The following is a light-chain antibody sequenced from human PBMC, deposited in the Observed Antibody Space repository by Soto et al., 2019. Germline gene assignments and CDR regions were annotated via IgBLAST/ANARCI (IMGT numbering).Light chain of an antibody. CDR3: SSYTITTALV. CDR2: EVS. CDR1: SSDVGGYNF. Sequence: QSVLTQPASVSGSPGQSITISCTGTSSDVGGYNFVSWYQQHPGKAPKLMISEVSNRPSGVSNRFSGSKSGNTASLTISGLQAEDGAYYYCSSYTITTALVFGSGTKVTVL. J-gene: IGLJ1*01. V-gene: IGLV2-14*01.